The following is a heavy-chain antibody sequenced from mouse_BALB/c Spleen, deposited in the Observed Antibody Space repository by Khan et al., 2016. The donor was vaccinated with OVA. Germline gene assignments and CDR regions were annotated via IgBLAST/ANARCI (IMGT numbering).Heavy chain of an antibody. J-gene: IGHJ2*01. D-gene: IGHD2-14*01. CDR2: INPYNDGA. CDR3: ARPGNRYERVFDY. Sequence: VQLQQSGPELVKPGASVKMSCKASGYTFTRYVMHWVKQKPGQGLEWIGYINPYNDGAKYNEKFKGKATLTSDKSSSTADMELNSLTSEDSAVYYCARPGNRYERVFDYWCQGTTLTVSS. CDR1: GYTFTRYV. V-gene: IGHV1S136*01.